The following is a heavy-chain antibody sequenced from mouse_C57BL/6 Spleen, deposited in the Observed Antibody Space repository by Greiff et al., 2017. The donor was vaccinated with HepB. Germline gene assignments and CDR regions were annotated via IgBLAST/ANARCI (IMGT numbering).Heavy chain of an antibody. CDR2: IYPGDGDT. J-gene: IGHJ2*01. CDR1: GYAFSSYW. CDR3: ARGYGSTHFDY. V-gene: IGHV1-80*01. Sequence: QVQLKESGAELVKPGASVKISCKASGYAFSSYWMNWVKQRPGKGLEWIGQIYPGDGDTNYNGKFKGKATLTADKSSSTAYMQLSSLTSEDSAVYFCARGYGSTHFDYWGQGTTLTVSS. D-gene: IGHD1-1*01.